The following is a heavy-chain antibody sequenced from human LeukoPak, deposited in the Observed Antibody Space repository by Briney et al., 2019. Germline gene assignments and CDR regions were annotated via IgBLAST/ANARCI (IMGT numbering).Heavy chain of an antibody. D-gene: IGHD2-15*01. CDR3: ARDLGYCSGGSCYDLFDY. Sequence: PGGSLRLSCAASGFTFSSYAMSWVRQAPGKGLEWVSGISGGGGMTYHSDSVKGRFTISRDNSKNTLYLQMNSLRGEDTAVYYCARDLGYCSGGSCYDLFDYWGQGTLVTVSS. V-gene: IGHV3-23*01. CDR1: GFTFSSYA. CDR2: ISGGGGMT. J-gene: IGHJ4*02.